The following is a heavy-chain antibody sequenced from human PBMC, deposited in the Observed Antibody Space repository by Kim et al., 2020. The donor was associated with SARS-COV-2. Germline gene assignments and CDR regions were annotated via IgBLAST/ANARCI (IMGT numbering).Heavy chain of an antibody. CDR2: IWYDGSNK. CDR3: ARDPYDSLPDYYYYGMDV. Sequence: GGSLRLSCAASGFTFSSYGMHWVRQAPGKGLEWVAVIWYDGSNKYYADSVKGRFTISRDNSKNTLYLQMNSLRAEDTAVYYCARDPYDSLPDYYYYGMDVWGQGTTVTVSS. V-gene: IGHV3-33*08. D-gene: IGHD3-22*01. J-gene: IGHJ6*02. CDR1: GFTFSSYG.